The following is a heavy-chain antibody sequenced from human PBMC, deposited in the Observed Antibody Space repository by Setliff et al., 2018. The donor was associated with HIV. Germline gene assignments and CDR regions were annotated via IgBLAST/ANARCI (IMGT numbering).Heavy chain of an antibody. CDR2: ISYDGSNK. V-gene: IGHV3-30*04. J-gene: IGHJ6*02. D-gene: IGHD3-22*01. CDR3: ARKGGYYYVAYYYGMDV. CDR1: GFTFSRYA. Sequence: GGSLRLSCAASGFTFSRYAMHWVRQAPGKGLEWVAVISYDGSNKYYADSVKGRFTISRDNSKNTLYLQMNSLRAEDTAVYYCARKGGYYYVAYYYGMDVWGQGTTVTVSS.